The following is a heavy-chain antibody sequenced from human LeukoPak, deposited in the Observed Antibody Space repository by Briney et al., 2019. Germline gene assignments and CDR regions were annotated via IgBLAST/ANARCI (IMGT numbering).Heavy chain of an antibody. V-gene: IGHV4-4*07. CDR2: IYTSGST. Sequence: PSETLSLTCTVSGGSISSYHWSWIRQPAGQGLEWIGRIYTSGSTNYNPSLKSRVTMSVDTSKNQFSLKLSSVTAADTAVYYCARAGRYCSSTSCYNWFDPWGQGTLVTVSS. CDR3: ARAGRYCSSTSCYNWFDP. CDR1: GGSISSYH. J-gene: IGHJ5*02. D-gene: IGHD2-2*01.